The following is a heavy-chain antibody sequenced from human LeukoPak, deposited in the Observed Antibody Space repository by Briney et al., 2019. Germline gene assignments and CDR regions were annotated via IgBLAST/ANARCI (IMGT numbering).Heavy chain of an antibody. CDR1: GGTFSIYA. CDR2: IIPILGIA. D-gene: IGHD3-22*01. V-gene: IGHV1-69*04. J-gene: IGHJ6*02. CDR3: ARDYYYDSSGWHAWVWGMDV. Sequence: SVTVSFKASGGTFSIYAISWVRQAPGQGLEWMGRIIPILGIANYAQKFQGRVTITADKSTSTAYMELSSLRSEDTAVYYCARDYYYDSSGWHAWVWGMDVWGQGTTVTVSS.